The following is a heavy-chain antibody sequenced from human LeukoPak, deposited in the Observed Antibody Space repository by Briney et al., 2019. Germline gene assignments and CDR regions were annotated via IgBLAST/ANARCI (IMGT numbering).Heavy chain of an antibody. CDR3: ARDLPLNDLWSGYGPFDI. V-gene: IGHV4-4*07. Sequence: SETLSLTCTVSGGSISSYYWSWIRQPAGKGLEWIGRIYTSGSTNYNPSLKSRVTMSVDTSKNQFSLKLSSVIAADTAVYYCARDLPLNDLWSGYGPFDIWGQGTMVTVSS. CDR1: GGSISSYY. J-gene: IGHJ3*02. D-gene: IGHD3-3*01. CDR2: IYTSGST.